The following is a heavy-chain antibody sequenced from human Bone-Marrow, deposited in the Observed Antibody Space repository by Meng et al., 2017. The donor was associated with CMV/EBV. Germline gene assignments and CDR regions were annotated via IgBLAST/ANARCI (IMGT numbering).Heavy chain of an antibody. CDR3: VRYENLQHGMDV. CDR1: GFTFNTFW. CDR2: IKEDGRGQ. D-gene: IGHD1-1*01. V-gene: IGHV3-7*01. Sequence: GESLKISCAASGFTFNTFWMTWVRQAPGKGLEWVANIKEDGRGQWYVDSVKGRFTISRDNARKSLYLQMNSLRAEDTAVYYCVRYENLQHGMDVWGQGTTATVSS. J-gene: IGHJ6*02.